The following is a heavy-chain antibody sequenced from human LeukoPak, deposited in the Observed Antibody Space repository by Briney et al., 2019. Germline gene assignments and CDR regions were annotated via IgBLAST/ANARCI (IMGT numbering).Heavy chain of an antibody. V-gene: IGHV4-59*12. D-gene: IGHD7-27*01. J-gene: IGHJ4*02. CDR1: GGSISSYY. CDR3: ARGDQTGDLDY. CDR2: IYYSGST. Sequence: PSETLSLTCTVSGGSISSYYWSWIRQPPGKGLEWIGYIYYSGSTYYNPSLKSRVTISVDRSKNQFSLKLSSVTAADTAVYYCARGDQTGDLDYWGQGTLVTVSS.